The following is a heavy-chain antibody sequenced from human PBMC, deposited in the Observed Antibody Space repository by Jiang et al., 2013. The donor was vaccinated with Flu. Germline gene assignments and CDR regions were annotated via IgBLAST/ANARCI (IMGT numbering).Heavy chain of an antibody. Sequence: QLVESGGGVVQPGGSLRLSCAASGFALTSYGMHWVRQAPGRGLEWVAFIRYDGTDKYYVDSVKGRFTISRDSSKNTVYLQMNSLRPGDTAVYYCAKEGYAWNHYFDYWGQGTLVTVSS. D-gene: IGHD3-16*01. CDR1: GFALTSYG. CDR2: IRYDGTDK. J-gene: IGHJ4*02. CDR3: AKEGYAWNHYFDY. V-gene: IGHV3-30*02.